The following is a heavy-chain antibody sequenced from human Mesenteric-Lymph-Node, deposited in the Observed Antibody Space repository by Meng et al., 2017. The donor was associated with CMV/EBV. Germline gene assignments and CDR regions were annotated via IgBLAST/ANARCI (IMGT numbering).Heavy chain of an antibody. CDR2: IRPSGGTT. J-gene: IGHJ4*02. V-gene: IGHV1-46*01. CDR3: ARDIESFDY. CDR1: GYTFTTYL. Sequence: ASVKVSCKASGYTFTTYLIHWVRQAPGQGLEWMGMIRPSGGTTRNPDNYQGRVTMTRDTSTTTVYMELNSLTSEDTAVYYCARDIESFDYWGQGTLVTVSS.